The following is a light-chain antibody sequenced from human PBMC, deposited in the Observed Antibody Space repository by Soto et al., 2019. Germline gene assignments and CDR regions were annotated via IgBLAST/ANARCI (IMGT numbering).Light chain of an antibody. V-gene: IGKV1-39*01. CDR2: AAS. J-gene: IGKJ1*01. CDR3: QQTYSTPWT. Sequence: DIQMTQSLSSLAASVGDRVTISCRAGQSVRDYLNWYQQRPGKAPKLLIYAASSLHSGVPSRFSGSGSGTAFTLTISSLQPEDFATYYCQQTYSTPWTFGQGTKVEIK. CDR1: QSVRDY.